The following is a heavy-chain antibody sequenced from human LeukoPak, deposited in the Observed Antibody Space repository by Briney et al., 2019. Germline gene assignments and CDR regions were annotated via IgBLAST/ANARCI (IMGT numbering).Heavy chain of an antibody. D-gene: IGHD4-23*01. Sequence: GGSLRLSCAASGFSFGSYAMHWVRQTPGRGLQWVAFINFGGTHTYYTDSVEGRFIISRDNSKDMVYLQMNSLRLEDTALYYCARDYRATVVTAGPDSWGQGTLVTVSS. J-gene: IGHJ5*02. CDR2: INFGGTHT. V-gene: IGHV3-30*02. CDR3: ARDYRATVVTAGPDS. CDR1: GFSFGSYA.